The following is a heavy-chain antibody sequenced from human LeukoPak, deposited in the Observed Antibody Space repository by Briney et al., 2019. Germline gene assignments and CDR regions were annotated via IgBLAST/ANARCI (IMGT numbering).Heavy chain of an antibody. CDR3: AKGLIAQQLERRYNWFDP. Sequence: GGSLRLSCAASGFTFSSYAMSWVRQAPGKGLEWVSAISGSGGSTYYADSVKGRFTISRDNSKNTLYLQMNSLRAEDTAVYYCAKGLIAQQLERRYNWFDPWGQGTLVTVSS. CDR2: ISGSGGST. CDR1: GFTFSSYA. D-gene: IGHD1-1*01. V-gene: IGHV3-23*01. J-gene: IGHJ5*02.